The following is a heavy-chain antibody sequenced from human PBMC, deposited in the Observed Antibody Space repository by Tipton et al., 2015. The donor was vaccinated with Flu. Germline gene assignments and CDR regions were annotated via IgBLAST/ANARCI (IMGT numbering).Heavy chain of an antibody. J-gene: IGHJ6*02. CDR1: GGSIVDSSYY. V-gene: IGHV4-39*01. D-gene: IGHD5-12*01. CDR2: IYYYGNT. Sequence: TLSLTCTVSGGSIVDSSYYWDWIRQPPGKGLEWIGSIYYYGNTYYNPSLKSRLTMSVDTSKNQYSLKLSSVTAADTAVYYCARRGGGYKYLYGMDVWGQGTTVIVSS. CDR3: ARRGGGYKYLYGMDV.